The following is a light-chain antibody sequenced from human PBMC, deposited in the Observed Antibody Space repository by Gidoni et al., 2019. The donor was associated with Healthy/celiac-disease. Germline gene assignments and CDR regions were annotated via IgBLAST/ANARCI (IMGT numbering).Light chain of an antibody. J-gene: IGKJ4*01. Sequence: EIVRAQSPATLSVSPGDRATLSCRASQSVSSNLAWYQQTPGQAPRLLIYGASTRATGIPARFSGSGSGTEFTLTISSLQSEDFAVYYCQQYNNWPSLTFGGGTKVEIK. CDR3: QQYNNWPSLT. CDR1: QSVSSN. CDR2: GAS. V-gene: IGKV3-15*01.